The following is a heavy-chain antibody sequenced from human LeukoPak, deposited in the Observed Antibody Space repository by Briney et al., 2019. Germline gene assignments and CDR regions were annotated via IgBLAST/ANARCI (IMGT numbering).Heavy chain of an antibody. Sequence: GGSLRLSCAASGFTFSSYSMNWVRQAPVKGLEWVSSISSSSSYIYYADSVKGRFTISRDNAKNSLYLQMNSLRAEDTAVYYCARDLGGSGSYYNEGDYWGQGTLVTVSS. CDR1: GFTFSSYS. J-gene: IGHJ4*02. CDR3: ARDLGGSGSYYNEGDY. V-gene: IGHV3-21*01. CDR2: ISSSSSYI. D-gene: IGHD3-10*01.